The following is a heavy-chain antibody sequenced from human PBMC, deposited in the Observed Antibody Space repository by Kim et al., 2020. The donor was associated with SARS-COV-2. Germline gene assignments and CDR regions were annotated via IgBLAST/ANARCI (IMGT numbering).Heavy chain of an antibody. CDR2: IKQDGSEK. CDR1: GFTFSSYW. D-gene: IGHD3-10*02. Sequence: GGSLRLSCAASGFTFSSYWMSWVRQAPGKGLEWVANIKQDGSEKYYVDSVKGRFTISRDNAKNSLYLQMNSLRAEDTAVYYCARDPRVRGARLYYYYYGMDVWGQGTTVTVSS. CDR3: ARDPRVRGARLYYYYYGMDV. V-gene: IGHV3-7*01. J-gene: IGHJ6*02.